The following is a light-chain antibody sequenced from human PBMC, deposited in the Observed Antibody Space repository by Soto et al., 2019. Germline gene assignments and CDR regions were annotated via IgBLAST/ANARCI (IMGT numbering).Light chain of an antibody. J-gene: IGKJ4*01. CDR3: QHYYNGPLT. V-gene: IGKV4-1*01. CDR1: QSVLYTQNNNDF. CDR2: WAF. Sequence: DIVMTHSPDSLAVSLGERVTINCKSTQSVLYTQNNNDFSARYPQKPCQPPKLLIYWAFTGEFWVPERVSGSWSGTNFTHAISTRQVEDVCVYYCQHYYNGPLTLSGRTKV.